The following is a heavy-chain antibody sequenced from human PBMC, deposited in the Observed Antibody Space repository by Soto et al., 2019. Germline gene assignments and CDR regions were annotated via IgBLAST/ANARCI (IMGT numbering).Heavy chain of an antibody. V-gene: IGHV3-30*03. D-gene: IGHD1-26*01. CDR3: ARGNLSFDFDS. CDR2: ISGDAINT. CDR1: GFNFGLFG. J-gene: IGHJ4*02. Sequence: QIPLVESGGDVVQPGKSLRLSCAASGFNFGLFGMHWVRQAPGKGLEWVAFISGDAINTQYADSVRGRFTLSRDYSRKAMYLEMGILRDGDPAVYYCARGNLSFDFDSWGLGTLVSVSS.